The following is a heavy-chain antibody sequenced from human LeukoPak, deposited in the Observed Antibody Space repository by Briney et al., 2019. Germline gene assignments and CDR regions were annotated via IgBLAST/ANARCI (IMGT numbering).Heavy chain of an antibody. CDR3: ARDPGVGVRGVTGAFDI. D-gene: IGHD3-10*01. Sequence: KSGRSLRLSCAASGFTFSDYYMSWIRQAPGKGLEWVSYISSSSSYTNYADSVKGRFTISRDNAKNSLYLQMNSLRAEDTAVYYCARDPGVGVRGVTGAFDIWGQGTMVTVSS. V-gene: IGHV3-11*06. J-gene: IGHJ3*02. CDR1: GFTFSDYY. CDR2: ISSSSSYT.